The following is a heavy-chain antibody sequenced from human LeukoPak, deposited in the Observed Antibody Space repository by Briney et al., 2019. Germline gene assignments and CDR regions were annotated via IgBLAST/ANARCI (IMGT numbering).Heavy chain of an antibody. V-gene: IGHV1-24*01. D-gene: IGHD1-26*01. CDR1: GYTLTVLS. J-gene: IGHJ4*02. Sequence: ASVKVSCKVSGYTLTVLSMHWVRQAPGKGLEWMGGFDPEDGETIYAQKFQGRVTMTEDTSTDTAYMDLSSLRSEDPAVYYCATFPIVGASSRGLGFDYWGQGTLVTVSS. CDR3: ATFPIVGASSRGLGFDY. CDR2: FDPEDGET.